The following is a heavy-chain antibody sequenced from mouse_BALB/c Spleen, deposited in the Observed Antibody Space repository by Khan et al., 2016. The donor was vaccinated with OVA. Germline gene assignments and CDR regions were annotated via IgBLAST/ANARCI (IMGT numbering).Heavy chain of an antibody. CDR1: GYTFTNYW. Sequence: QVQLQQSGSDLVRPGASVKLSCKASGYTFTNYWINWVKQRPGQGLKWIGNIYPSDSYTNYNQKFKDKATLTVDKFSSTAYLQLSSPTSEDPAVCYFTRGDPVNFDFWGQGTTLTVSS. J-gene: IGHJ2*01. CDR2: IYPSDSYT. D-gene: IGHD1-1*01. V-gene: IGHV1-69*02. CDR3: TRGDPVNFDF.